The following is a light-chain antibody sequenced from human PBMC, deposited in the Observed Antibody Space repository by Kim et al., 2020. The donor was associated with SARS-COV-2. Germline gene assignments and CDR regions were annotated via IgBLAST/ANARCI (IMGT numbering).Light chain of an antibody. CDR1: QSVSSSS. CDR2: GAS. J-gene: IGKJ1*01. Sequence: SPGERATLSCRASQSVSSSSFAWYQQKPGQAPRLLVFGASSRATGIPDRFSGSGSGTDFTLTISRLEPEDFAVNYCQQDGSSPPTFGQGTKVDIK. CDR3: QQDGSSPPT. V-gene: IGKV3-20*01.